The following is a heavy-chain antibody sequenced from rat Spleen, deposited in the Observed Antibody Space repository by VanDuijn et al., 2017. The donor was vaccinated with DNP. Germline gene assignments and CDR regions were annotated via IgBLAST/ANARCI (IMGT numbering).Heavy chain of an antibody. CDR1: GFTFSGYW. CDR2: INADGGGT. CDR3: ARVGDLHDGGDGDVLDA. V-gene: IGHV5-58*01. D-gene: IGHD1-12*02. J-gene: IGHJ4*01. Sequence: EVQLVETGGGLVQPGRSLKLSCVASGFTFSGYWMFWVRQPPGKGLEWVASINADGGGTSYPDSVKGRFTISRDDAKNTLFLQMNSLRSEDTATYYCARVGDLHDGGDGDVLDAWGQGTSVTVSS.